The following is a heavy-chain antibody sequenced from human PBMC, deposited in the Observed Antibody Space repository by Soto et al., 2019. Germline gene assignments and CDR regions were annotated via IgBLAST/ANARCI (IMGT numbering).Heavy chain of an antibody. D-gene: IGHD4-17*01. CDR1: GGTFSSYT. CDR3: ARWREMTTVVTIGYYGMDV. J-gene: IGHJ6*02. Sequence: ASVKVSCKASGGTFSSYTISWVRQAPGQGLEWMGRIIPILGIANYAQKFQGRVTITADKSTSTAYMELSSLRSEDTAVYYCARWREMTTVVTIGYYGMDVWGQGTTVTVSS. V-gene: IGHV1-69*02. CDR2: IIPILGIA.